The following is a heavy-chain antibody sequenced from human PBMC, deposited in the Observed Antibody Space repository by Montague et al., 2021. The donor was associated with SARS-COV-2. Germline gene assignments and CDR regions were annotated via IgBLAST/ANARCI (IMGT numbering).Heavy chain of an antibody. CDR1: GGSISRYS. D-gene: IGHD6-13*01. Sequence: TLSLTCPVSGGSISRYSWTWIRQPPGKGLEWIGYIYNSGSTNYNPSLXSRVTISVDTSKNQFSLKLSSVAAADTAVYYCARVGRGSSWYEVAFGIWGQGTMVTVSS. CDR3: ARVGRGSSWYEVAFGI. CDR2: IYNSGST. J-gene: IGHJ3*02. V-gene: IGHV4-59*01.